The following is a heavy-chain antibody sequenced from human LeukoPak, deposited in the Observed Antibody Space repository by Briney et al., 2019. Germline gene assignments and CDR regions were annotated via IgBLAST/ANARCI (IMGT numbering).Heavy chain of an antibody. J-gene: IGHJ5*02. V-gene: IGHV3-21*01. CDR3: ARDLSWFGDFNWFDP. CDR1: GFTFSSYS. D-gene: IGHD3-10*01. Sequence: PGGSLRLSCAASGFTFSSYSMNWVRQAPGKGLEWVSSTSSSSSYIYYADSVKGRFTISRDNAKNSLYLQMNSLRAEDTAVYYCARDLSWFGDFNWFDPWGQGTLVTVSS. CDR2: TSSSSSYI.